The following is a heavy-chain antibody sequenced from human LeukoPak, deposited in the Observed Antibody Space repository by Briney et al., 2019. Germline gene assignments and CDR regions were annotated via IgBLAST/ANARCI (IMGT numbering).Heavy chain of an antibody. CDR1: GYTFTGYY. D-gene: IGHD1-26*01. Sequence: ASVKVSCKASGYTFTGYYMHWVRQAPGQGLEWMGWINPNSGGTNYAQKFQGRVTMTRDTSISTAYMELSRLRSDDPAVYYCARDPSVGAMKFDYWGQGTLVTVSS. J-gene: IGHJ4*02. CDR3: ARDPSVGAMKFDY. CDR2: INPNSGGT. V-gene: IGHV1-2*02.